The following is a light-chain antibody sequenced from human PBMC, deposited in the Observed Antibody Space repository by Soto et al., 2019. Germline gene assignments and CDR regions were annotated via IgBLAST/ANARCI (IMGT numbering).Light chain of an antibody. CDR1: QTVSNSY. V-gene: IGKV3-20*01. Sequence: EIVLTQSPGTLSLSPGERVTLSCRASQTVSNSYIAWYQQKPGQAPRLLLYDASARATGIPDRVTGSGSGTDFTLTITRLEPEDFAVYYCQKYGRPPYNFGQGTKLEIK. CDR2: DAS. J-gene: IGKJ2*01. CDR3: QKYGRPPYN.